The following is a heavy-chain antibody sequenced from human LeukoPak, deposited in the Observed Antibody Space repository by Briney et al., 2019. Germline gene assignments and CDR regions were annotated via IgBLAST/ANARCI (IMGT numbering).Heavy chain of an antibody. J-gene: IGHJ4*02. CDR3: ARGLGYCSGGSCYGVDY. CDR2: MCYSGRS. CDR1: GASINSDSYY. D-gene: IGHD2-15*01. Sequence: SETLSLTCSVSGASINSDSYYWSWIRQPPGKGLEWIGYMCYSGRSNSNSSLKSRVSISLDPSKNQFSLRLSSVTAADTAFYYCARGLGYCSGGSCYGVDYWGQGTLVTVSS. V-gene: IGHV4-61*01.